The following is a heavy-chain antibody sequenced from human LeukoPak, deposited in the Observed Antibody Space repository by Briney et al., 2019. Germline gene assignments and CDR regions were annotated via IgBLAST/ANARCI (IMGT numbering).Heavy chain of an antibody. CDR3: ARVGGTNYYYYGMDV. Sequence: SETLSLTCTVSGGSVSSGSYYWSWIRQPPGKGLEWIGYIYYSGSTNYNPSLKSRVTISVDTSKNQFSLKLSSVTAADTAVYYCARVGGTNYYYYGMDVWGQGTTVTVSS. D-gene: IGHD1-26*01. CDR1: GGSVSSGSYY. V-gene: IGHV4-61*01. J-gene: IGHJ6*02. CDR2: IYYSGST.